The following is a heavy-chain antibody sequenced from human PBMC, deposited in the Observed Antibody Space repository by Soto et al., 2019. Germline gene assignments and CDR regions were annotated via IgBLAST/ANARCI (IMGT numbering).Heavy chain of an antibody. CDR2: ISAYNGNT. J-gene: IGHJ5*01. CDR3: QARVYTAMFTYS. V-gene: IGHV1-18*01. Sequence: QVQLVQSGAEVKKPGASVKVSCKASGYTFTSYGISWVRQAPGQGLEWMGWISAYNGNTNYAQKLQGRVTMTTDTPPSPAYRRLRALRSEDPALYYSQARVYTAMFTYSWGHGPLATVSS. CDR1: GYTFTSYG. D-gene: IGHD5-18*01.